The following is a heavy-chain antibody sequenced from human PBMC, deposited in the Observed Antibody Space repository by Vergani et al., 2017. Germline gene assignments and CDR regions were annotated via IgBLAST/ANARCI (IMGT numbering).Heavy chain of an antibody. CDR3: ARANYYGAGSYSHYYGMDV. D-gene: IGHD3-10*01. J-gene: IGHJ6*02. CDR1: GYTFTGYY. CDR2: INPNSGGT. Sequence: QVQLVQSGAEVKKPGASVKVSCKASGYTFTGYYMHWVRQAPGQGLEWMGWINPNSGGTNYAQKFQGRVTMTRDTSLSTAYMELSRLRSDDTAVYYCARANYYGAGSYSHYYGMDVWGQGTTVTVSS. V-gene: IGHV1-2*02.